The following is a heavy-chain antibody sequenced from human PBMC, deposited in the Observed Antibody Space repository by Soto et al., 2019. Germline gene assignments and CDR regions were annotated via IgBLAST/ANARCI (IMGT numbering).Heavy chain of an antibody. Sequence: SLSLSCASSGVLCRNYYMNWVRQAPGEGLEWVSYINSDGTTIHHADSGRGRFTISRDNSKTTLYLHMTNLRAEDTAVYYCAKDGNWLDVFLDLWGQGTPVNVS. CDR2: INSDGTTI. CDR3: AKDGNWLDVFLDL. V-gene: IGHV3-48*03. J-gene: IGHJ4*02. D-gene: IGHD6-19*01. CDR1: GVLCRNYY.